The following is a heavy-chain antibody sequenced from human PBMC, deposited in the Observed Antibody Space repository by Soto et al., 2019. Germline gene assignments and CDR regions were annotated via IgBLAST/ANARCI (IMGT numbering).Heavy chain of an antibody. J-gene: IGHJ4*02. CDR2: IYHSGST. V-gene: IGHV4-38-2*01. D-gene: IGHD6-13*01. CDR1: GCSISSGYY. Sequence: SETXSLTCAVSGCSISSGYYWCWIRQPPGKGLEWIGSIYHSGSTYYNPSLKSRVTISVDTSKNQFSLKLSSVTAADTAVYYCARVKGIAAAGIEFDYWGQGTLVTVSS. CDR3: ARVKGIAAAGIEFDY.